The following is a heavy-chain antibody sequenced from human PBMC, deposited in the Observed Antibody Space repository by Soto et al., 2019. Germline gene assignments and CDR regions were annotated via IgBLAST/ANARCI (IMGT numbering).Heavy chain of an antibody. J-gene: IGHJ4*02. CDR1: GYTFTSYA. V-gene: IGHV1-3*05. CDR3: ARIESAGADD. Sequence: QVQLVQSGAEEKKSGASVKVSCKASGYTFTSYAMHWVRQAPGQRLEWMGWINAGNGNTKYSQKFQGRVTLTRDTSASTAYMELSSLRSEDTAVYYCARIESAGADDWGQGTLVTVSS. CDR2: INAGNGNT. D-gene: IGHD2-21*01.